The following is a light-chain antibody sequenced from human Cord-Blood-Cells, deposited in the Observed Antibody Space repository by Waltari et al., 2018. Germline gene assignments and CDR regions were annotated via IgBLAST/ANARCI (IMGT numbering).Light chain of an antibody. CDR3: QQYGSSPWT. J-gene: IGKJ1*01. CDR1: QSVSSSY. CDR2: GAS. V-gene: IGKV3-20*01. Sequence: ELVLTQSPGTLSLSPGESATLSCRARQSVSSSYLAGYQQKPGQAPRLLIYGASSRATGIPDRFSCSGSGTDFTLTISRLEPEDFAVYYCQQYGSSPWTFGQGTKVEIK.